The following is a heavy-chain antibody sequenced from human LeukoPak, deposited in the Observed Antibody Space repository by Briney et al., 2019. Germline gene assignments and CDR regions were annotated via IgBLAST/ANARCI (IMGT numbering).Heavy chain of an antibody. CDR3: ARGHYDILTGTFDY. CDR2: MNPHSGDT. CDR1: GYTFTNYD. V-gene: IGHV1-8*01. J-gene: IGHJ4*02. Sequence: ASVKVSCKASGYTFTNYDINWVRQATGQGLEWMRWMNPHSGDTGYAQQFQDRVTMTRDTSITTAYMELSSLRSEDTAVYYCARGHYDILTGTFDYWGQGTLVTVSS. D-gene: IGHD3-9*01.